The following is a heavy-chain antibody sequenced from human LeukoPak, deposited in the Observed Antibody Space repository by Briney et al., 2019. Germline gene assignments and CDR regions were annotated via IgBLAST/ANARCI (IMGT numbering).Heavy chain of an antibody. CDR2: IIPIFGTA. V-gene: IGHV1-69*01. D-gene: IGHD3-22*01. J-gene: IGHJ5*02. Sequence: GSSVKVSCKASGGTFSSCAISWVRQAPGQGLEWMGGIIPIFGTANYAQKFQGRVTITADESTSTAYMELSSLRSEDTAVYYCARLPYYYDSSGYPPFDPWGQGTLVTVSS. CDR3: ARLPYYYDSSGYPPFDP. CDR1: GGTFSSCA.